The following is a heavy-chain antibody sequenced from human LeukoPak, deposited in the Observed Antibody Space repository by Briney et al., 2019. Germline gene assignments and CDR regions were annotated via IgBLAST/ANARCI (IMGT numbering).Heavy chain of an antibody. Sequence: SETLSLTCTVSGGSISSSSYYWGWIRQPPGKGLEWIGSIYYSGSTYYNPSLKSRGTISVDTSKNQFSLKLSSVTAADTAVYYCAREKDEGKYCGGDCYGWFDPWGQGTLVTVSS. CDR1: GGSISSSSYY. CDR3: AREKDEGKYCGGDCYGWFDP. CDR2: IYYSGST. J-gene: IGHJ5*02. D-gene: IGHD2-21*02. V-gene: IGHV4-39*07.